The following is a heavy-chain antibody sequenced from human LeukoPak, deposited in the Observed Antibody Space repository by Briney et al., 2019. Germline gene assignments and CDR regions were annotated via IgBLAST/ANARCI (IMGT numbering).Heavy chain of an antibody. J-gene: IGHJ4*02. CDR3: ARACSGGSCYSDY. D-gene: IGHD2-15*01. V-gene: IGHV4-34*01. CDR1: GGSFSGYY. CDR2: INHSGST. Sequence: KPSEPLSLTCAVYGGSFSGYYWGWIRQPPGKGLEWIGEINHSGSTNYNPSLKSRVTISVDTSKNQFSLKLSSVTAADTAVYYCARACSGGSCYSDYWGQGTLVTVSS.